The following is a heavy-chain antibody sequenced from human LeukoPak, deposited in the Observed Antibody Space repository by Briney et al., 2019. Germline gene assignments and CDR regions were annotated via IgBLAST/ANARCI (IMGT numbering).Heavy chain of an antibody. CDR2: ISSSGSTI. CDR1: GFTFSDYY. D-gene: IGHD3-10*01. CDR3: AREVFYGSGSPRLDY. Sequence: GGSLRLSCAASGFTFSDYYMSWIRQAPGKGLEWVSYISSSGSTIYYADSVKGRFTISRDNAKNSLYLQMNSLRAEDTAVYYCAREVFYGSGSPRLDYWGQGTLVTVSS. J-gene: IGHJ4*02. V-gene: IGHV3-11*04.